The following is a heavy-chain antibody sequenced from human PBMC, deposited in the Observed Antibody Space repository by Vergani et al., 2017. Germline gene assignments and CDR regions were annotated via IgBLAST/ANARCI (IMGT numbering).Heavy chain of an antibody. CDR1: GGSISSSSYY. V-gene: IGHV4-39*01. Sequence: QLQLQESGPGLVKPSETLSLTCTVSGGSISSSSYYWGWIRQPPGKGLEWIGNIYYSGSTYYNTSLKSRVTISVDTSKNQFSLKVSSVTAADTAVYYCARLVGGYGSGWYGAFYGMDVWGQXP. J-gene: IGHJ6*02. CDR2: IYYSGST. CDR3: ARLVGGYGSGWYGAFYGMDV. D-gene: IGHD6-19*01.